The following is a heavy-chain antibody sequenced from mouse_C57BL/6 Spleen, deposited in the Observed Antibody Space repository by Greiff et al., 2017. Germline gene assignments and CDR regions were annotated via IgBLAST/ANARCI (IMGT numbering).Heavy chain of an antibody. D-gene: IGHD1-1*01. CDR2: INPNNGGT. CDR1: GYTFTDYN. CDR3: AYCGSSYGYFDV. V-gene: IGHV1-22*01. Sequence: VQLQQSGPELVKPGASVKMSCKASGYTFTDYNMHWVKQSPGKSLEWIGYINPNNGGTSYNQKFKGKATLTVNKSSSTACMELRSLTSEDSAVYYCAYCGSSYGYFDVWGTGTTVTVSS. J-gene: IGHJ1*03.